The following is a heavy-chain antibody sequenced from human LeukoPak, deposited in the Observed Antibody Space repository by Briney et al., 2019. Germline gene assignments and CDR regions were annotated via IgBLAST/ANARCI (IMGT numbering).Heavy chain of an antibody. CDR1: GYTFTGYY. J-gene: IGHJ3*02. Sequence: ASVKVSCKASGYTFTGYYMHWVRQAPGQGLEWMGWINPNSGGTNYAQKFQGRVTMTRDTPISTAYMELSRLRSDDTAVYYCARVGSRHDAFDIWGQGTMVTVSS. D-gene: IGHD3-16*01. CDR3: ARVGSRHDAFDI. CDR2: INPNSGGT. V-gene: IGHV1-2*02.